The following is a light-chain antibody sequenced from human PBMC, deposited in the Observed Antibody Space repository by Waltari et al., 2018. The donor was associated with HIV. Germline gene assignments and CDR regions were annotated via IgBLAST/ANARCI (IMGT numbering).Light chain of an antibody. V-gene: IGLV1-47*01. CDR3: AAWDDSLSGVV. J-gene: IGLJ2*01. CDR1: RPNIGSNY. Sequence: QSVLTQPPSASGTPGPRVTISCSGSRPNIGSNYVSWYQQLPGTAPKRLIYRNNQRPSGVPDRFSGSKSGTSASLAISGLRSEDEADYYCAAWDDSLSGVVFGGGTKLTVL. CDR2: RNN.